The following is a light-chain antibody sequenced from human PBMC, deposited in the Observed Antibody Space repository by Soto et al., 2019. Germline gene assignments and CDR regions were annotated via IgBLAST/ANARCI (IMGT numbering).Light chain of an antibody. CDR3: AAWDDSLNGPV. CDR2: SNN. Sequence: QSVLTQPPSASVTPGQRVTISCSGSSSNIGSNTVNWYQQLPGTAPKLLIYSNNQRPSGVPDRFSGSKSGTSASLAISGLQPEDEADYYCAAWDDSLNGPVFGTGTKVTVL. CDR1: SSNIGSNT. J-gene: IGLJ1*01. V-gene: IGLV1-44*01.